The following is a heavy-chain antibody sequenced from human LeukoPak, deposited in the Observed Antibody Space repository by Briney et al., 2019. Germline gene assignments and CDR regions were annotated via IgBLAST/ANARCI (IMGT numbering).Heavy chain of an antibody. CDR3: AREGGVIVPAAITNINWFDP. CDR2: IIPIFGTA. J-gene: IGHJ5*02. V-gene: IGHV1-69*05. Sequence: SVKVSCKASGGTFRSYAISWVRQAPGKGLEWMGGIIPIFGTANYAQTFKGRFTITTDKSTSTAYMELSSLRSADTAVYYWAREGGVIVPAAITNINWFDPWGQGTLVTASS. CDR1: GGTFRSYA. D-gene: IGHD2-2*01.